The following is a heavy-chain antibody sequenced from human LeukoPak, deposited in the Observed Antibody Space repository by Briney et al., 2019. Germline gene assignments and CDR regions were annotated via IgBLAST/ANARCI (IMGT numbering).Heavy chain of an antibody. J-gene: IGHJ4*02. CDR1: GFTWSSDC. Sequence: SLRSSCGGTGFTWSSDCMHVVGQAPGKGLEWVAVISYDGSNKYYADSVKGRFTISRDNSKNTLYLQMNSLRAEDTAVYYCAKYFHDYDILTGYATWDYWGQGTLVTVSS. CDR2: ISYDGSNK. CDR3: AKYFHDYDILTGYATWDY. V-gene: IGHV3-30*18. D-gene: IGHD3-9*01.